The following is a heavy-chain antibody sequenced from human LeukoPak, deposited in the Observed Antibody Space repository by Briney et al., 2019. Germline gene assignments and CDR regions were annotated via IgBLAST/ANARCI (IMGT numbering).Heavy chain of an antibody. CDR1: GGSISSGGYY. CDR2: IYTSGST. J-gene: IGHJ4*02. Sequence: SQTLSLTCTVSGGSISSGGYYWSWIRQPAGKGLEWIGRIYTSGSTNYNPSLKSRVTMSVDTSKNQFSLQLSSVTAADTAVYYCARVGYSGSYSHFDYWGQGTLVTVSS. CDR3: ARVGYSGSYSHFDY. D-gene: IGHD1-26*01. V-gene: IGHV4-61*02.